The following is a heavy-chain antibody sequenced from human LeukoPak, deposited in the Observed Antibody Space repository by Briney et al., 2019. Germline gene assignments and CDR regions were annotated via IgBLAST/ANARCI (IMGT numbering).Heavy chain of an antibody. CDR3: ARITGIAAAGSQDNWFDP. J-gene: IGHJ5*02. V-gene: IGHV3-11*03. CDR1: GFTFSDYY. Sequence: GSLRLSCAASGFTFSDYYMSWIRQAPGKRLEWVSYISSSSSYTNYADSVKGRFTISRDNAKNSLYLQMNSLRAEDTAVYYCARITGIAAAGSQDNWFDPWGQGTLVTVSS. CDR2: ISSSSSYT. D-gene: IGHD6-13*01.